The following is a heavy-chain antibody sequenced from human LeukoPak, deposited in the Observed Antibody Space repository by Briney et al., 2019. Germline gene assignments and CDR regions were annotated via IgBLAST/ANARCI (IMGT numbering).Heavy chain of an antibody. Sequence: PSETLSLTCTVSGGSTSTYYWNWIRQPPGKGLEWIGYIYHSGNTNYNPSLQSRVTISVDTSKNQFSLNLRSVTAADTAVYYCARVSLSDYGDYYYYYGMDVWGQGTTVTVSS. D-gene: IGHD4-17*01. CDR2: IYHSGNT. CDR1: GGSTSTYY. V-gene: IGHV4-59*01. CDR3: ARVSLSDYGDYYYYYGMDV. J-gene: IGHJ6*02.